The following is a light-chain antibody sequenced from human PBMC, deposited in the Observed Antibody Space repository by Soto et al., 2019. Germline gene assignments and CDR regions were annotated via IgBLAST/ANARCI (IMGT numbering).Light chain of an antibody. Sequence: IMLTHSPATLSLSPGERATLSCMASQSVSSYLAWYQQKPGQAPRLLIYDASSRATGIPARFSGSGSGTDFTLTISSLEPEDFAVYYCQQRSSWPPTFGQGTRLEIK. CDR3: QQRSSWPPT. V-gene: IGKV3-11*01. CDR2: DAS. J-gene: IGKJ5*01. CDR1: QSVSSY.